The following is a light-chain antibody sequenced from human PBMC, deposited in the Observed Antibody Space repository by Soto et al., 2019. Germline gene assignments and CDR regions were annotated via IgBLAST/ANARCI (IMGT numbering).Light chain of an antibody. CDR3: QKYNHWPPWT. Sequence: EIVMTQSPATLSVSPGERATLSCRASQSVSSNLAWYQQKPGQAPSLLIYGASTRATGIPARFSGSGSGTEFTLAIRSLQSEDFAVYYCQKYNHWPPWTCGQGTKVEIK. CDR2: GAS. J-gene: IGKJ1*01. CDR1: QSVSSN. V-gene: IGKV3-15*01.